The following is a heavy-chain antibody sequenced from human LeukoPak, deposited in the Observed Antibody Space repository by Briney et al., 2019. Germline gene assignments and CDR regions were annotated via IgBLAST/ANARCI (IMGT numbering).Heavy chain of an antibody. J-gene: IGHJ3*02. CDR2: IRYDGSNK. D-gene: IGHD6-19*01. Sequence: GGSLRLSCAASGFTFSSYGMHWVRQAPGKGLEWVAFIRYDGSNKYYADSVKGRFTISRDNSKNTLYLQMNSLRAEDTAVYYCARQEQWLVQDAFDIWGQGTMVTVSS. CDR3: ARQEQWLVQDAFDI. V-gene: IGHV3-30*02. CDR1: GFTFSSYG.